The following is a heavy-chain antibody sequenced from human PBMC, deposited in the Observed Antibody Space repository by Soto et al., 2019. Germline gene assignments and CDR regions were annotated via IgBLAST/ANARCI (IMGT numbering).Heavy chain of an antibody. Sequence: PSETLSLTCTVSGGSISSYYWSWIRQPPGKGLEWIGYIYYSGSTNYNPSLKSRVTISVDTSKNQFSLKLSSVTAAYTAVYYCARALILTGYYIHDAFDIWGQGTMVT. CDR3: ARALILTGYYIHDAFDI. D-gene: IGHD3-9*01. V-gene: IGHV4-59*01. CDR2: IYYSGST. J-gene: IGHJ3*02. CDR1: GGSISSYY.